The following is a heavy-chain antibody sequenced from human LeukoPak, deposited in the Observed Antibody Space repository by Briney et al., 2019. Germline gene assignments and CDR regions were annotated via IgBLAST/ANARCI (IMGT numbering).Heavy chain of an antibody. V-gene: IGHV4-59*01. CDR3: ARATYYYDSSGYYYNSNAFDI. J-gene: IGHJ3*02. CDR2: IYYSGST. D-gene: IGHD3-22*01. Sequence: PSGTLSLTCAVSGGSISSYYWSWIRQPPGKGLEWIGYIYYSGSTSYNPSLKSRVTISVDTSKNQFSLKLSSVTAADTAVYYCARATYYYDSSGYYYNSNAFDIWGQGTMVTVSS. CDR1: GGSISSYY.